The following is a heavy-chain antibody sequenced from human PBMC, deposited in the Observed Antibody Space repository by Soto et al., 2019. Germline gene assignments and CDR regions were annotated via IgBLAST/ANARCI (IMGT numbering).Heavy chain of an antibody. J-gene: IGHJ6*03. V-gene: IGHV4-59*01. D-gene: IGHD1-1*01. Sequence: SETLSLTCTVSGGSISSYYWSWIRQPPGKGLEWIGYIYYSGSTNYNPSLKSRVTISVDTSKNQFSLKLSSVTAADTAVYYCARSSLYNWNDSNDYYYYMDVWGKGTTVTVSS. CDR2: IYYSGST. CDR1: GGSISSYY. CDR3: ARSSLYNWNDSNDYYYYMDV.